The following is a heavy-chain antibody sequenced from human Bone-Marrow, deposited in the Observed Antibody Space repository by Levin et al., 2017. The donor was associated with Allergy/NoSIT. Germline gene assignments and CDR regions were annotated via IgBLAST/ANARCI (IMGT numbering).Heavy chain of an antibody. D-gene: IGHD3-16*01. CDR1: GYTFTSYY. CDR2: INPSGGST. Sequence: ASVKVSCKASGYTFTSYYMHWVRQAPGQGLEWMGIINPSGGSTSYAQKFQGRVTMTRDTSTSTVYMELSSLRSEDTAVYYCASGGVRGEHEGKYFDYWGQGTLVTVSS. V-gene: IGHV1-46*01. CDR3: ASGGVRGEHEGKYFDY. J-gene: IGHJ4*02.